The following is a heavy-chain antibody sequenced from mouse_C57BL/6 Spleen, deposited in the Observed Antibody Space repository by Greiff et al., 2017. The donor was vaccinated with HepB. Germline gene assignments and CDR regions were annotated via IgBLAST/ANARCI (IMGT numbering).Heavy chain of an antibody. V-gene: IGHV5-6*01. CDR3: ARPSYYALYFDY. CDR1: GFTFSSYG. J-gene: IGHJ2*01. Sequence: EVHLVESGGDLVKPGGSLKLSCAASGFTFSSYGMSWVRQTPDKRLEWVATISSGGSYTYYPDSVKGRLTISRDNAKNTLYLQMSSLKSEDTAMYYCARPSYYALYFDYWGQGTTLTVSS. D-gene: IGHD2-10*01. CDR2: ISSGGSYT.